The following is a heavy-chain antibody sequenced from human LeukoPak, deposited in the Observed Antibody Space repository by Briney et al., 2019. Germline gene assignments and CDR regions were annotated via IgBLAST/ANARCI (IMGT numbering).Heavy chain of an antibody. CDR3: ARVARGGEDDY. CDR1: GYTFTSYG. Sequence: GASVKVSCKASGYTFTSYGISWVRQAPGQGLEWMGWINPNSGGTNYAQKFQGRVTMTRDTSISTAYMELSRLRSDDTAVYYCARVARGGEDDYWGQGTLVTVSS. CDR2: INPNSGGT. J-gene: IGHJ4*02. V-gene: IGHV1-2*02. D-gene: IGHD3-10*01.